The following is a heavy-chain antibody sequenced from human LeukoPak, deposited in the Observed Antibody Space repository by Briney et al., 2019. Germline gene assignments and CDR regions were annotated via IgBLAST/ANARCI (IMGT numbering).Heavy chain of an antibody. CDR2: ISGTGVTA. CDR1: GFIFNNYA. Sequence: GGSMRLSCAASGFIFNNYAMSWVRQAPGKGLEWVSSISGTGVTAYYADSVKGRFAISRDNSKNTLYLQMSSLRAEDTALYYCAKDQRFGDLDDYRGQGTLVTVSS. D-gene: IGHD3-10*01. J-gene: IGHJ4*02. V-gene: IGHV3-23*01. CDR3: AKDQRFGDLDDY.